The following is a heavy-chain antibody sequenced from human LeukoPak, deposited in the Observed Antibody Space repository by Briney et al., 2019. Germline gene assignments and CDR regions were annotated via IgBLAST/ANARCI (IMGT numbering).Heavy chain of an antibody. CDR1: RFTFSSYS. Sequence: GGSLRLSCAASRFTFSSYSMNWVRQAPGKGLEWVSSISSSSTYIYYADSVKGRFTISRDNAKNSLYLQMNSLRAEDTAVYYCARDVSGYDKSGVVVVAAKDYWGQGTLVTVSS. D-gene: IGHD2-15*01. CDR3: ARDVSGYDKSGVVVVAAKDY. J-gene: IGHJ4*02. CDR2: ISSSSTYI. V-gene: IGHV3-21*01.